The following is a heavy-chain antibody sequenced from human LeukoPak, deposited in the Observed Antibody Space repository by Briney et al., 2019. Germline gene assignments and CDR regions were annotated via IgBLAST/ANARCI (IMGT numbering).Heavy chain of an antibody. CDR3: ARAQRIDPYVRFDY. D-gene: IGHD3-16*01. J-gene: IGHJ4*02. V-gene: IGHV3-7*01. Sequence: GSLRLSCAASGFTFSSYWMSWVRQAPGKGLERVANIKQDGSEKYYVDSVKGRFTISRDNAKNSLYLQMNSLRAEDTAVYYCARAQRIDPYVRFDYWGQGTLVTVSS. CDR2: IKQDGSEK. CDR1: GFTFSSYW.